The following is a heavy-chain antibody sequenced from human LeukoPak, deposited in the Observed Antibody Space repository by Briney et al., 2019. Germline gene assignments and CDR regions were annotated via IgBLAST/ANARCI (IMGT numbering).Heavy chain of an antibody. CDR1: GGSISSYY. CDR2: LSYSGST. D-gene: IGHD6-13*01. Sequence: SETLSLTCTVSGGSISSYYWSWTRQPPGKGLEWIGYLSYSGSTNFNPSLKSRVTISVDTSKNQFSLRLSSVTAADTAVYYCARGVGIAAAGTPRGYFDYWGQGTLVTVSS. CDR3: ARGVGIAAAGTPRGYFDY. V-gene: IGHV4-59*01. J-gene: IGHJ4*02.